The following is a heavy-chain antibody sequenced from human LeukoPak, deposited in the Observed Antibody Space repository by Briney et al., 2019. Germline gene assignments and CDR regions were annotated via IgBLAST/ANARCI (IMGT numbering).Heavy chain of an antibody. CDR2: IWYDGSNK. CDR3: ARAYCSSTSCYGYFDY. V-gene: IGHV3-33*01. J-gene: IGHJ4*02. D-gene: IGHD2-2*01. Sequence: PGGSLRLSCAASGFTFSSYGMHWVRQAPGKGLEWVAVIWYDGSNKYYAVSVKGRFTISRDNSKNTLYLQMNSLRAEDTAVYYCARAYCSSTSCYGYFDYWGQGTLVTVSS. CDR1: GFTFSSYG.